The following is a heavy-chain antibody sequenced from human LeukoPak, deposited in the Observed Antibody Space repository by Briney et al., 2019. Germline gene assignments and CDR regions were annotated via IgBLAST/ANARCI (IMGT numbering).Heavy chain of an antibody. CDR1: GYTFTGYY. CDR2: INPNSGGT. Sequence: GASVKVPCKASGYTFTGYYMHWVRQAPGQGLEWMGWINPNSGGTNYAQKFQGWVTMTRDTSISTAYMELSRLRSDDTAVYYCARARLGGSALGAFDIWGQGTMVTVSS. CDR3: ARARLGGSALGAFDI. D-gene: IGHD3-16*01. J-gene: IGHJ3*02. V-gene: IGHV1-2*04.